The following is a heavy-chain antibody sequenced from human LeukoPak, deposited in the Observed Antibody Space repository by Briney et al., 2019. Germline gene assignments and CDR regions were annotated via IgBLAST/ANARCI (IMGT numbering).Heavy chain of an antibody. D-gene: IGHD3-22*01. CDR2: ISYDGSNK. V-gene: IGHV3-30-3*01. Sequence: PGGSLRLSCAASGFTFSSYAMHWVRQAPGKGLEWVAVISYDGSNKYYADSVKGRFTISRDNSKNTPYLQLHSLRAEDKAVYYCAIAPAYSDSCGHIHWGQGTLVTASS. J-gene: IGHJ4*02. CDR1: GFTFSSYA. CDR3: AIAPAYSDSCGHIH.